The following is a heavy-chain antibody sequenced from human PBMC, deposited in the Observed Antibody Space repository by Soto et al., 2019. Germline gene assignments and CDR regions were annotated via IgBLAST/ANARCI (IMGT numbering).Heavy chain of an antibody. V-gene: IGHV1-69*13. D-gene: IGHD2-2*01. CDR2: IIPIFGTA. Sequence: SVKVSCKASGGTFSSYAISWVRQAPGQGLEWMGGIIPIFGTANYAQKFQGRVTITADESTSTAYMELSSLRSEDTAVYYCASSVVPAATNWFDPWGKGTLVTVSS. J-gene: IGHJ5*02. CDR1: GGTFSSYA. CDR3: ASSVVPAATNWFDP.